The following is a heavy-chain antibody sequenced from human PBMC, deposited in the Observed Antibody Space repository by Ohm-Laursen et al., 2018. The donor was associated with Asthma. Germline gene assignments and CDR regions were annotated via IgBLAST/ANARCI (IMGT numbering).Heavy chain of an antibody. CDR3: AKALDTQGFDY. J-gene: IGHJ4*02. CDR2: ISYDGSNK. CDR1: GFTFSSYG. V-gene: IGHV3-30*18. Sequence: SLRLSCSASGFTFSSYGMHWVRQAPGKGLEWVAVISYDGSNKYYADSVKGRFTISRDNSKNTLYLQMNSLRAEDTAVYYCAKALDTQGFDYWGQGTLVTVSS.